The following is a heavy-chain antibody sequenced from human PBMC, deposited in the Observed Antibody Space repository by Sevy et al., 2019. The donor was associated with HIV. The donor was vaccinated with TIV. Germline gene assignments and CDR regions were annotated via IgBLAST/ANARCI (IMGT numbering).Heavy chain of an antibody. Sequence: ASVKVSCKASGGTFSSYAISWVRQAPGQGLEWMGGIIPISGTANYAQKFQGRVTITADESTSTAYMELSSLRSEDTAVYYCARDQQRPIVVVVAAPNDAFDIWGQGTMVTVSS. CDR1: GGTFSSYA. J-gene: IGHJ3*02. CDR2: IIPISGTA. V-gene: IGHV1-69*13. CDR3: ARDQQRPIVVVVAAPNDAFDI. D-gene: IGHD2-15*01.